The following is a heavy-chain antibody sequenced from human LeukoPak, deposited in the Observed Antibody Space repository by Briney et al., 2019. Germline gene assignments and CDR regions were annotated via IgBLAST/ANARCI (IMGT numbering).Heavy chain of an antibody. D-gene: IGHD6-13*01. CDR1: GGSINSYY. J-gene: IGHJ4*02. Sequence: PSETLSLTCTVSGGSINSYYWSWIRQPPGKGLEGIGYIYYSGSTNYNPSLKSRVTISVDTSKNQFSLKLSSVTAADTAVYYCARQYSSSWYGADYWGQGTLVTVSS. CDR2: IYYSGST. V-gene: IGHV4-59*01. CDR3: ARQYSSSWYGADY.